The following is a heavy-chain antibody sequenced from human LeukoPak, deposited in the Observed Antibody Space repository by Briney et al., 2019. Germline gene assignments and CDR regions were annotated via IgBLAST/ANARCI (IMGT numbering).Heavy chain of an antibody. D-gene: IGHD3-16*01. J-gene: IGHJ4*02. V-gene: IGHV3-7*01. Sequence: GGSLRLSCAASGFTFSSSWMTWVRQAPGKGLKWLANIKGDGSDKNYVDSVKGRFTISRDNAKNSLFLQMSSLRGEDTALYYCATEHWGPNSWGQGTLVTVSS. CDR3: ATEHWGPNS. CDR2: IKGDGSDK. CDR1: GFTFSSSW.